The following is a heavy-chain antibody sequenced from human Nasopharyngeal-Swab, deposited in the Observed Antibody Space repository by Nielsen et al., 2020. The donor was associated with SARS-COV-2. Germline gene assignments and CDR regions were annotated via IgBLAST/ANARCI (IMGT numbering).Heavy chain of an antibody. Sequence: ESLKISCAASVFTFDDYAMHWVRQAPGKGLEWVSLISGDGGSTYYADSVKGRFTISRDNSKNSLYLQMNSLRTEDTALYYCAKDIGIYYYMDVWGKGTTVTVSS. V-gene: IGHV3-43*02. D-gene: IGHD3-3*02. CDR1: VFTFDDYA. CDR2: ISGDGGST. J-gene: IGHJ6*03. CDR3: AKDIGIYYYMDV.